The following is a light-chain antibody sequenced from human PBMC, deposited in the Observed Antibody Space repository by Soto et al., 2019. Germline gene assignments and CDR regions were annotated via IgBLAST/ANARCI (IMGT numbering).Light chain of an antibody. V-gene: IGLV2-14*01. Sequence: QSALTQPPSVSGSPGQSLTISCTGTRSDVGGYNYVSWYQQHPGKAPKRMIYEVSNRPSGVSNRFSGSKSGNTASLTISGLQAEDEADYYCSSYTSSSTQVFGTGTKLTVL. CDR3: SSYTSSSTQV. J-gene: IGLJ1*01. CDR1: RSDVGGYNY. CDR2: EVS.